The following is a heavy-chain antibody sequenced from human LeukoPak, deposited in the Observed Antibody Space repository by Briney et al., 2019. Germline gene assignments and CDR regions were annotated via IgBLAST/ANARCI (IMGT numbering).Heavy chain of an antibody. CDR3: ARDRGLKNTIKVAEVDF. Sequence: GGSLRLSCAASGFTFRDYYMNWVRQTPGKGLEGVSFISSNSIYYADSVRGRFTISRDDTENSLYLQMNSLRAEDTAVYFCARDRGLKNTIKVAEVDFWGQGTLVTVSS. CDR1: GFTFRDYY. D-gene: IGHD3-10*01. CDR2: ISSNSI. J-gene: IGHJ4*02. V-gene: IGHV3-69-1*01.